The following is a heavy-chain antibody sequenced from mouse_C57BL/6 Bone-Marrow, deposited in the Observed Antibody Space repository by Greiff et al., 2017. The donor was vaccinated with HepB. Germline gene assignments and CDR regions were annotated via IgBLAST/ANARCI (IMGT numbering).Heavy chain of an antibody. J-gene: IGHJ4*01. Sequence: VMLVESGGGLVQPGGSLSLSCAASGFTFTDYYMSWVRQPPGKALEWLGFIRNKANGYTTEYSASVKGRFTISRDNSQSILYLQMNALRAEDSATYYCARDGSSYHYAMDYWGQGTSVTVSS. D-gene: IGHD1-1*01. CDR3: ARDGSSYHYAMDY. CDR1: GFTFTDYY. CDR2: IRNKANGYTT. V-gene: IGHV7-3*01.